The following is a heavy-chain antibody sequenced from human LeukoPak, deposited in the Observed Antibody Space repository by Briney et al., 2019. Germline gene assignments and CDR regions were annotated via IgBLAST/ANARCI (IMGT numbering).Heavy chain of an antibody. CDR2: INWNGGST. CDR3: AREAPIVAASLIMYYFDY. CDR1: GFTFNDYG. Sequence: GGSLRLSCAASGFTFNDYGMSWIRQAPGKGLEWVSGINWNGGSTGYADSVKGRFTISRDNAKNSLYLQMNSLRAEDTAVYYCAREAPIVAASLIMYYFDYWGQGTLVTISS. V-gene: IGHV3-20*04. J-gene: IGHJ4*02. D-gene: IGHD2-15*01.